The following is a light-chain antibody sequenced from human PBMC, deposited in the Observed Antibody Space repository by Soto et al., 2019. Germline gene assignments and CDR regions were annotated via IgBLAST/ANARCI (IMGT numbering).Light chain of an antibody. J-gene: IGLJ3*02. CDR1: HSNIGTKA. Sequence: QAVVTQPPSASGTPGQRVTISCSGSHSNIGTKAVKWFQQVPGAAPKSLIYKTDQRPSGVPDRFSGSKSGTSASLAISGLQPEDEADYYCASWDDSLNGVVFGGGTKLTV. CDR3: ASWDDSLNGVV. CDR2: KTD. V-gene: IGLV1-44*01.